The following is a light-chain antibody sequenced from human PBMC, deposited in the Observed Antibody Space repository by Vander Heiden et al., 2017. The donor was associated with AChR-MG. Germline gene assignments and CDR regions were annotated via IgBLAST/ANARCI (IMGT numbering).Light chain of an antibody. CDR2: RNN. CDR3: AAGDDSLSGRV. V-gene: IGLV1-47*01. Sequence: QSVLTQPPSASGTPGPSVTISCSGSSSNIGSNYVYWYQQLPGTAPKLLIYRNNQRPSGVPDRFSGSKSGTSASLAIGGLRSEDEADYYCAAGDDSLSGRVFGGGTKLTVL. J-gene: IGLJ3*02. CDR1: SSNIGSNY.